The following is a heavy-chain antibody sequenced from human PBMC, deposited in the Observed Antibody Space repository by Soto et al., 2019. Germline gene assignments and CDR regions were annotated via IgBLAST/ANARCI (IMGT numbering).Heavy chain of an antibody. CDR1: GFTFSSYG. CDR2: SSATGAGT. CDR3: AKDRRAGGNYGFYSDF. Sequence: GGSLRLSCAASGFTFSSYGMTWVRQAPGRGLEWVSFSSATGAGTYYADSVKGRFTISRDNSKNTLYLQMTSLRADDTAVYYCAKDRRAGGNYGFYSDFWGQGALVTVSS. D-gene: IGHD1-7*01. V-gene: IGHV3-23*01. J-gene: IGHJ4*02.